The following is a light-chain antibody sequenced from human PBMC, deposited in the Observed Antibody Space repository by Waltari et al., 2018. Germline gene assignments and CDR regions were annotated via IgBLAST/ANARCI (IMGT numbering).Light chain of an antibody. V-gene: IGLV2-14*03. CDR1: SSDVGRYNF. Sequence: QSALTQPASVSGSPGQSITISCIGTSSDVGRYNFVSWYQQHPGKAPKLIIYDVSNRPSGVSCRFSGSKSGNTASLTISGLQAEDEADYYCSSYTSSNTWVFGGGTKLTVL. CDR3: SSYTSSNTWV. CDR2: DVS. J-gene: IGLJ3*02.